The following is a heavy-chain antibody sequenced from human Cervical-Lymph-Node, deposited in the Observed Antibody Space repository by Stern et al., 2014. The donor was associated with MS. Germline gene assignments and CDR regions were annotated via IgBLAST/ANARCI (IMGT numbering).Heavy chain of an antibody. CDR1: GFTFSSYG. J-gene: IGHJ4*02. D-gene: IGHD5-24*01. CDR3: ARGHIPYAYNYLFDY. V-gene: IGHV3-33*08. CDR2: AWYDGSTA. Sequence: MQLVESGGGVVQPGTSLRLSCAASGFTFSSYGMHWVRQAPGKGLEWVALAWYDGSTAYYTNSVKGRFTISRDNSQNTLSFQMNSLTAEDTAVYYCARGHIPYAYNYLFDYWGQGTLVTVSS.